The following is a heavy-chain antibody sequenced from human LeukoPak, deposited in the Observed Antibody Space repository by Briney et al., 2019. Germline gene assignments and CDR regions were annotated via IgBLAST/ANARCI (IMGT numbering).Heavy chain of an antibody. Sequence: SETLSLTSTVSGGSISSHYWSWIRQPPGKGLEWIGYIYYSGSTDYNPSLKSRVTISVDTSKNQFSLKLSSVTAADTAVYYCARTIAAAGTWWFDPWGQGTLVTVSS. V-gene: IGHV4-59*11. CDR1: GGSISSHY. D-gene: IGHD6-13*01. J-gene: IGHJ5*02. CDR3: ARTIAAAGTWWFDP. CDR2: IYYSGST.